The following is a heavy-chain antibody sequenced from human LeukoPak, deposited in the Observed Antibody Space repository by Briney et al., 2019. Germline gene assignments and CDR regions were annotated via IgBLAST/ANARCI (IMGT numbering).Heavy chain of an antibody. Sequence: GGSLRLSCAASGFTFNYYSMNWVRQAPGKGLEWVSYISSDSDTVFYADSVMGRFTISRDNGQNSLYLQMNSLRAEDTAVYYCANSRLTYYDSSNFDYWGQGTLVTVSS. CDR2: ISSDSDTV. J-gene: IGHJ4*02. D-gene: IGHD3-22*01. CDR1: GFTFNYYS. CDR3: ANSRLTYYDSSNFDY. V-gene: IGHV3-48*01.